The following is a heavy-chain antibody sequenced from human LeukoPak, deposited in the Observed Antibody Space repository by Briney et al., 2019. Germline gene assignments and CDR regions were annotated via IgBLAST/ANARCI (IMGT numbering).Heavy chain of an antibody. V-gene: IGHV4-4*07. Sequence: PSETLSLTCTVSGGSFSTYYWSWIRQPAGKGLEWIGHIYTSGATNYNPSLKSRVTISVDTSKNQFSLKLSSVTAADTAVYYCARVAGEVVSRTYYYYYMDVWGKGTTVTISS. CDR2: IYTSGAT. J-gene: IGHJ6*03. CDR3: ARVAGEVVSRTYYYYYMDV. CDR1: GGSFSTYY. D-gene: IGHD3-22*01.